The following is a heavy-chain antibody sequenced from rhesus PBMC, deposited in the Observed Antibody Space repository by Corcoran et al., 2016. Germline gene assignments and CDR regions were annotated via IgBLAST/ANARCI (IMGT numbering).Heavy chain of an antibody. Sequence: VQLVESGGGLVQPGGSLRLSCAASGFTFSDHYMDWVRQAPGKGLEWIGYIYGNSASTNYNPSLKNRVTVSKDTSKNQFSLKLSSVTAADTAVYYCARDIDSSSHWGQGVLVTVSS. J-gene: IGHJ4*01. CDR1: GFTFSDHY. CDR3: ARDIDSSSH. V-gene: IGHV4-73*01. D-gene: IGHD6-19*01. CDR2: IYGNSAST.